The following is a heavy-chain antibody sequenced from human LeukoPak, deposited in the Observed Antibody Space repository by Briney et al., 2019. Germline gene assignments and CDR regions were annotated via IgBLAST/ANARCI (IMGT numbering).Heavy chain of an antibody. V-gene: IGHV4-34*01. CDR1: GGSFSTYY. CDR3: ASNPHRDGPLNC. D-gene: IGHD5-24*01. CDR2: INHSGTI. Sequence: SETLSLTCAVYGGSFSTYYWSWIRQPPGRGLEWIGEINHSGTIIYNPSLESRVTMSIDTSKSQLSLKLRSVTAADTAVYYCASNPHRDGPLNCWGQGTLVTVSS. J-gene: IGHJ4*02.